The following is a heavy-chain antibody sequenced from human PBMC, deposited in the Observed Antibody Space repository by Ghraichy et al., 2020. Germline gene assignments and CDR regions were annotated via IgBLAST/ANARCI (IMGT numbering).Heavy chain of an antibody. J-gene: IGHJ4*02. D-gene: IGHD1/OR15-1a*01. Sequence: GGSLRLSCAASGFTFSSYDMHWVRQVTGKGLEWVSAIGLTGDTYYPGSVKGRFTISRENAKNALYLHMNTLRAGDTAVYYCARASPFEQGLFDYWGQGTLVTVSS. CDR3: ARASPFEQGLFDY. V-gene: IGHV3-13*04. CDR1: GFTFSSYD. CDR2: IGLTGDT.